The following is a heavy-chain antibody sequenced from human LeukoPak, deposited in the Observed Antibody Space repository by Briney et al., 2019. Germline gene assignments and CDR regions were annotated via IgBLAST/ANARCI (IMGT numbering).Heavy chain of an antibody. Sequence: PSETLSLTCTVSGGSISSYYWSWIRQPPGKGLEWIGYIYYSGSTNYNPSLKSRVTISEDTSKNQFSLKLSSVTAADTAVYYCARGGYGSGSYSPVYWGQGTLVTVSS. V-gene: IGHV4-59*08. CDR2: IYYSGST. D-gene: IGHD3-10*01. CDR3: ARGGYGSGSYSPVY. J-gene: IGHJ4*02. CDR1: GGSISSYY.